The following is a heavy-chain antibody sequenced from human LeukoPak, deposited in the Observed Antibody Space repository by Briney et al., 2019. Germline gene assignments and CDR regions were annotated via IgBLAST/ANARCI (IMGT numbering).Heavy chain of an antibody. V-gene: IGHV3-48*01. J-gene: IGHJ3*02. Sequence: GGSLRLTCAASGFTFSSYSMNWVSQAPGKGLEWVSYISSSSSTIYYADSVKGRFTISRDNTKNSLYLQMNSLRAEDTAVYYCAREPRFDAFDIWGQGTMVTVSS. CDR3: AREPRFDAFDI. CDR1: GFTFSSYS. CDR2: ISSSSSTI. D-gene: IGHD3-3*01.